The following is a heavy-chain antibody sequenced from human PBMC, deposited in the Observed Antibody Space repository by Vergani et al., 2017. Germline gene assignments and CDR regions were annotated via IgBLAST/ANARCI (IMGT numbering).Heavy chain of an antibody. J-gene: IGHJ4*02. D-gene: IGHD6-19*01. CDR1: GGSINNYY. Sequence: QVQLQESGPGLVKPSETLSLTCTVSGGSINNYYWSWIRQPPGKGLEWIGYIYYSGSTNYNPSLKSRVTISVDTSKSQFSLKLSSVTVEDTAVYYCARPRGSSGWYGDFDYWGQGTLVTVSS. CDR2: IYYSGST. CDR3: ARPRGSSGWYGDFDY. V-gene: IGHV4-59*01.